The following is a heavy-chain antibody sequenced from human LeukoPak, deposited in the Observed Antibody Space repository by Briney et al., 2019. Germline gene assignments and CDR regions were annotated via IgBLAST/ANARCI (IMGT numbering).Heavy chain of an antibody. J-gene: IGHJ4*02. CDR2: ISPGGST. V-gene: IGHV3-23*01. D-gene: IGHD3-10*01. CDR1: GFTFTNYA. CDR3: AKRSGSGGPFDY. Sequence: GGSLRLSCAASGFTFTNYAMSWVRQAPGRGLEWVSNISPGGSTNYADSVKGRFTISRDNYKNTMYLQMNSLRAEDTAVYYCAKRSGSGGPFDYWGQGILVTVSS.